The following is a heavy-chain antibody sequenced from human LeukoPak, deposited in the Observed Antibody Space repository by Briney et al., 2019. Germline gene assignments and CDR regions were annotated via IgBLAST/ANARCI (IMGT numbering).Heavy chain of an antibody. CDR2: ISSTSSTI. J-gene: IGHJ4*02. D-gene: IGHD2-21*01. CDR3: ARIKSQGVVVPLLRSTYYFDY. V-gene: IGHV3-48*01. CDR1: GFTFSTYS. Sequence: GGSLRLSCVASGFTFSTYSLNWVRQAPGKGLEWVSYISSTSSTIYYADSVKGRFTISRDKAKNSLYLQMNSLRAEDTAVYYCARIKSQGVVVPLLRSTYYFDYWGQGTLVTVSS.